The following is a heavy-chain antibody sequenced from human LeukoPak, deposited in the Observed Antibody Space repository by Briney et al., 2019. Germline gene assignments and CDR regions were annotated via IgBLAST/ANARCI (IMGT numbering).Heavy chain of an antibody. V-gene: IGHV1-2*06. J-gene: IGHJ4*02. CDR2: INPNNGGT. CDR1: GYTFTGYY. CDR3: TRESGSYHGNDY. D-gene: IGHD1-26*01. Sequence: GASVKVSCKASGYTFTGYYMHWVRQAPGPGLEWMGRINPNNGGTNYAQKFQGRVTMTGDTSISTAYMELSSLRSDDTAVYYCTRESGSYHGNDYWGQGTLVTVSS.